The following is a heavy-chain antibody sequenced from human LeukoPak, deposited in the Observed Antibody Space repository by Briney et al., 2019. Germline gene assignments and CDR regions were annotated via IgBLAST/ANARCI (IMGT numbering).Heavy chain of an antibody. CDR1: GGSISSCY. V-gene: IGHV4-59*01. J-gene: IGHJ3*02. D-gene: IGHD3-10*01. CDR2: IYYSGST. CDR3: ARATALGVDAFDI. Sequence: PSETLSLTCTVSGGSISSCYWSWIRQPPGKGLEWIGYIYYSGSTNYNPSLKSRVTISVDTSKNQFSLKLSSVTAAGTAVYYCARATALGVDAFDIWGQGTMVTVSS.